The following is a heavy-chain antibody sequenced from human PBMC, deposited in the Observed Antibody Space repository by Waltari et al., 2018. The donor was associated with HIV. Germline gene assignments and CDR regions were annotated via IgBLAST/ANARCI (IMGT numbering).Heavy chain of an antibody. CDR3: TKGVKFYGP. CDR1: GGSIGDYY. D-gene: IGHD2-21*01. CDR2: VHSIVKT. J-gene: IGHJ5*02. V-gene: IGHV4-59*03. Sequence: QVQLQESGPGLVKPSETLSLTCTVSGGSIGDYYWNWIRQPPGRGLEWIGYVHSIVKTNYNPSLKSRVTIAADSSKNQFSLKLTSVTAADTALYFCTKGVKFYGPWGQGTQVTVSP.